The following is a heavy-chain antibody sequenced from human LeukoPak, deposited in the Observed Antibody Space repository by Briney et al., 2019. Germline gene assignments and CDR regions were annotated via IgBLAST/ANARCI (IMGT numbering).Heavy chain of an antibody. V-gene: IGHV1-8*01. Sequence: ASVKVSCKASGFTFTGYDINWVRQASGQGLEWMGWMNPNNGNTGYAQKFQGRVTMTRNTSISTAYMELSSLRSEDTAVYYCARSMRYVYYYYGMDVWGQGTTVTVSS. CDR1: GFTFTGYD. D-gene: IGHD1-1*01. J-gene: IGHJ6*02. CDR2: MNPNNGNT. CDR3: ARSMRYVYYYYGMDV.